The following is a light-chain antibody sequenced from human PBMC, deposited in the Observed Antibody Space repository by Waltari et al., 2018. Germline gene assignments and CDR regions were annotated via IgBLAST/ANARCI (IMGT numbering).Light chain of an antibody. CDR3: QQYYTTPLT. CDR2: WAS. Sequence: DIVMTQSPDSLAVSLGERATINCKSSKSLLYNSNNKDYLAWYQQKSGQPPKLLIYWASTRESGVPDRFSGSGSGTDFTLTISSLQTEDVAVYYCQQYYTTPLTFGEGTKVELK. CDR1: KSLLYNSNNKDY. V-gene: IGKV4-1*01. J-gene: IGKJ4*01.